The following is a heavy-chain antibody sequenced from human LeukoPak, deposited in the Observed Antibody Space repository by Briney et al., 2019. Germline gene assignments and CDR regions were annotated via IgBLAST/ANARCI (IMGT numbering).Heavy chain of an antibody. CDR3: ARRWDIVVVPAAIPVVDWFDP. V-gene: IGHV4-39*01. CDR1: GGSISSSSYY. CDR2: IYYSGST. Sequence: SETLSLTCTVSGGSISSSSYYWGRIRQPPGKGLEWIGSIYYSGSTYYNPSLKSRVTISVDTSKNQFSLKLSSVTAADTAVYYCARRWDIVVVPAAIPVVDWFDPWGQGTLVTVSS. J-gene: IGHJ5*02. D-gene: IGHD2-2*01.